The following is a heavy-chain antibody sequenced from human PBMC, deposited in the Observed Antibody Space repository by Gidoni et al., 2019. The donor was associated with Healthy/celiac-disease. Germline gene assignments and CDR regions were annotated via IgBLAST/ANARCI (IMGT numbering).Heavy chain of an antibody. D-gene: IGHD3-3*01. J-gene: IGHJ3*02. V-gene: IGHV3-15*01. CDR3: TTATKNYDFWSGSRDAFDI. Sequence: VQLVESGGGLVKPGGSLRRSCAASGFTFSNAWMSWVRQAPGKGLEWVGRIKSKTDGGTTDYAAPVKGRFTISRDDSKNTLYLQMNSLKTEDTAVYYCTTATKNYDFWSGSRDAFDIWGQGTMVTVSS. CDR1: GFTFSNAW. CDR2: IKSKTDGGTT.